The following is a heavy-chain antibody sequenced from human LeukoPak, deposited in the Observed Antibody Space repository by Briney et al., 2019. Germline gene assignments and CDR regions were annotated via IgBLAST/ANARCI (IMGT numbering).Heavy chain of an antibody. CDR3: AKAGYSSSWYLVNSLDI. J-gene: IGHJ3*02. CDR1: GFTFSSYG. Sequence: GGSLRLSCAAFGFTFSSYGMHWVRQAPGKGLEWLAVISYDGSERNYADSVKGRFFISRDNSKNTLDLQMNSLRAEDTAVYYCAKAGYSSSWYLVNSLDIWGQGTMVTVS. V-gene: IGHV3-30*18. D-gene: IGHD6-13*01. CDR2: ISYDGSER.